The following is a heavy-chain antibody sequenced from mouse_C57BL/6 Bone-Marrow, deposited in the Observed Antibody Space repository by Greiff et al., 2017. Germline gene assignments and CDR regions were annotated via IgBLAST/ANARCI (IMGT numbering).Heavy chain of an antibody. CDR2: IDPSDSYT. CDR3: ARGDFGY. J-gene: IGHJ2*01. V-gene: IGHV1-59*01. CDR1: GYTFTSYW. Sequence: QVQLQQPGAELVRPGTSVKLSCKASGYTFTSYWMHWVKQRPGQGLEWIGVIDPSDSYTNYNQKFKGKATLTVDTSSSTAYMQLSSLTSEDSAVYYCARGDFGYWGQGTTLTVSS.